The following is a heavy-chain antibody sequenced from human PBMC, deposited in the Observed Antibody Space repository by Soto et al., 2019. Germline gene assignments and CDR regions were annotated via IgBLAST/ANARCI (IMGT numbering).Heavy chain of an antibody. CDR1: GYSFANQA. CDR2: ISGRSGNS. Sequence: QGHLVQSGTEVKKPGASVTVSCKNAGYSFANQAINWVRQAPGPGLGWMGGISGRSGNSNYSETVRGRVTLTKDTCTATAYLGLRALTTDDTSVYYCARAGTYYAASGYAYWGQGTLVTVSS. D-gene: IGHD3-22*01. CDR3: ARAGTYYAASGYAY. J-gene: IGHJ4*02. V-gene: IGHV1-18*01.